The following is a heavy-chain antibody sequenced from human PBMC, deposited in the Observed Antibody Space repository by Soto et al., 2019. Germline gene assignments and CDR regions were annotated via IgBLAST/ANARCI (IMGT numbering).Heavy chain of an antibody. V-gene: IGHV3-48*03. Sequence: GGSLRLSCAASGFTFSHYELNWVRQARGKGLEWVSYISCSGRTKSYADSVRVRFTISRDNAKHSLYLQMNSLRVEDTAVYFCARDPQREANYGECHYGLHXWGQVTTVTVS. CDR3: ARDPQREANYGECHYGLHX. J-gene: IGHJ6*02. D-gene: IGHD4-17*01. CDR1: GFTFSHYE. CDR2: ISCSGRTK.